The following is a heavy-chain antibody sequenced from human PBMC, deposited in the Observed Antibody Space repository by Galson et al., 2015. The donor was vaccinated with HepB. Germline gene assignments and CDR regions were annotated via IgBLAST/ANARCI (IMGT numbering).Heavy chain of an antibody. D-gene: IGHD3-10*01. CDR1: GYTFTSYG. V-gene: IGHV1-18*01. J-gene: IGHJ4*02. CDR3: ATNMVPRKGLDY. CDR2: ISAYNGNT. Sequence: SVKVSCKASGYTFTSYGISWVRQAPGQGLEWMGWISAYNGNTNFAQKPQGRVTMTTDTSTSTAYMELRSLRSDDTAVYYCATNMVPRKGLDYWGQGTLVTVSS.